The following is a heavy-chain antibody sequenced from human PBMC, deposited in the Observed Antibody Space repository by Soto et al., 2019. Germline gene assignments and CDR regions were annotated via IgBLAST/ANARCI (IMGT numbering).Heavy chain of an antibody. V-gene: IGHV2-70*04. D-gene: IGHD2-15*01. CDR1: GFSLSTSGMR. Sequence: SGPTLVNPTQTLTLTCTFSGFSLSTSGMRVSWIRQPPGEALEWLARIDWDDDKFYSTSLKTRLTISKDTSKNQVVLTMTNMDPVDTATYYCARIPGWYYGMDVWGQGTTVTVSS. CDR3: ARIPGWYYGMDV. J-gene: IGHJ6*02. CDR2: IDWDDDK.